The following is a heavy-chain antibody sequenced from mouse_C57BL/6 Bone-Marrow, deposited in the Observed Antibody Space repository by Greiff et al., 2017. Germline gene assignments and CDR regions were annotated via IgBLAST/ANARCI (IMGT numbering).Heavy chain of an antibody. CDR3: TARLLRVYYFDY. Sequence: EVQLQQSGAELVRPGASVKLSCTASGFNIKDDYMHWVKQRPEQGLEWIGWIDPENGDTEYASQFQGKAPITADTSSNTAYLQLSSLTSEDTAVYYGTARLLRVYYFDYWGQGTTLTVSS. J-gene: IGHJ2*01. V-gene: IGHV14-4*01. CDR1: GFNIKDDY. CDR2: IDPENGDT. D-gene: IGHD2-3*01.